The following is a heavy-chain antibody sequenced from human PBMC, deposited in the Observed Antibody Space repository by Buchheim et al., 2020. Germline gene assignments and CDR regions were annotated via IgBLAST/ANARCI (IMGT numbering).Heavy chain of an antibody. V-gene: IGHV3-7*01. Sequence: EVQLVESGGGLVQPGGSLRLSCAASGFTFSSYWMSWVRQAPGKGLEWVANIKQDGSEKYYVDSVKGRFTISRDNAKNSLYLQMNTLRAEDTAVYYCARLQTGTIDYYYYYMDVWGKGTT. CDR1: GFTFSSYW. J-gene: IGHJ6*03. CDR3: ARLQTGTIDYYYYYMDV. CDR2: IKQDGSEK. D-gene: IGHD1-1*01.